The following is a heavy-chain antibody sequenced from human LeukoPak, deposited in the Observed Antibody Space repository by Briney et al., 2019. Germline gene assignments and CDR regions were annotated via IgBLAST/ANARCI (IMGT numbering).Heavy chain of an antibody. J-gene: IGHJ4*02. D-gene: IGHD5-18*01. CDR2: ISSSGSTI. CDR1: GFTFSSFE. V-gene: IGHV3-48*03. Sequence: PGGSLRLSCAASGFTFSSFEMNWVRQAPGKGREWVSYISSSGSTIYYADSVKGRFTISRDNAKNSLYLQMNSLRAEDTAVYYCARDLNTAMATTPFYFDYWGQGTLVTVSS. CDR3: ARDLNTAMATTPFYFDY.